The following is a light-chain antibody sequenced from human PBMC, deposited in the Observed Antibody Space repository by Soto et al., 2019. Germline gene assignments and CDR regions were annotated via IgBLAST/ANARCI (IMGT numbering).Light chain of an antibody. CDR2: GAS. CDR1: QSITNNY. Sequence: EIVLTQSPGTLSLSPGERATLSCRASQSITNNYLAWYQQKPGRAHMLLIYGASSRATGIPDRFSGSGSGTDFTLTISSLEPEDSAVSYCQQRNVWPPVTFGQGTRLEIK. J-gene: IGKJ5*01. V-gene: IGKV3D-20*02. CDR3: QQRNVWPPVT.